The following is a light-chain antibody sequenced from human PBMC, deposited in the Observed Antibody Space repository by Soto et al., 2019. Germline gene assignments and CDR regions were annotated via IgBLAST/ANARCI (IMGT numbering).Light chain of an antibody. CDR1: HSVSSSY. Sequence: EIVLTQSPATLSLSPGKKATPSCGASHSVSSSYLAWYQQKPGLAPRLLIYDASSRATGIPDRFSGSGSGTDFTLTISRLEPEDFAVYYCQQYGSSPRGTFGQGTRLEIK. CDR2: DAS. V-gene: IGKV3D-20*01. CDR3: QQYGSSPRGT. J-gene: IGKJ5*01.